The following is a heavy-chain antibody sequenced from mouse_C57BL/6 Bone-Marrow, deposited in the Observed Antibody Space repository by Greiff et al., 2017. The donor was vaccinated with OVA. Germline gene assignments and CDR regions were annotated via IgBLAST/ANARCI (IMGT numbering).Heavy chain of an antibody. Sequence: QVQLKESGAELAKPGASVKLSCKASGYTFTSYWMHWVKQRPGQGLEWIGYINPSSGYTKYNQKFKDKATLTADKSSRTAYMQLSSLTYEDSAVYYCARSHYYGSSYGFAYWGQGTLVTVSA. J-gene: IGHJ3*01. CDR1: GYTFTSYW. CDR3: ARSHYYGSSYGFAY. V-gene: IGHV1-7*01. D-gene: IGHD1-1*01. CDR2: INPSSGYT.